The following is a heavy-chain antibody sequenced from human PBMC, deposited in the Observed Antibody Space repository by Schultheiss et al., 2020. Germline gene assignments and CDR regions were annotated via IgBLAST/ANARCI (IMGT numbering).Heavy chain of an antibody. CDR1: GYTFTSYY. D-gene: IGHD3-9*01. V-gene: IGHV1-8*02. CDR3: ARDVLTGYHSAYGGIDY. J-gene: IGHJ4*02. Sequence: ASVKVSCKASGYTFTSYYMHWVRQAPGQGLEWMGWMNPNSGNTGYAQKFQGRVTMTTDTPTSTAYMELSSLRSEDTAVYYCARDVLTGYHSAYGGIDYWGQGTLVTVS. CDR2: MNPNSGNT.